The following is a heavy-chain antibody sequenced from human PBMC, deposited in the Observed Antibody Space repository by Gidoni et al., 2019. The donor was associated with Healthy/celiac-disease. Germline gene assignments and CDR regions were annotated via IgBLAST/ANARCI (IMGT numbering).Heavy chain of an antibody. Sequence: AQKFQGRVTITADESTSTAYMELSSLRSEDTAVYYCASDITMVQGATHWGQGTLVTVSS. J-gene: IGHJ4*02. D-gene: IGHD3-10*01. CDR3: ASDITMVQGATH. V-gene: IGHV1-69*01.